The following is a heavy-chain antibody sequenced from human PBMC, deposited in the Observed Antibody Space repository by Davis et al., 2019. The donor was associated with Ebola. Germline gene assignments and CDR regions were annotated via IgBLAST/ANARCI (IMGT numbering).Heavy chain of an antibody. V-gene: IGHV1-18*04. CDR2: ISADSGNT. Sequence: ASVKVSCKASGYTFTSYYIHWVRQAPGQGLEWMGWISADSGNTKYAQNFQGRVTVTTDTSTSTAYMELRSLRSDDTAMYYCARDRYNWNDFDYWGQGTLVTVSS. J-gene: IGHJ4*02. CDR3: ARDRYNWNDFDY. D-gene: IGHD1-20*01. CDR1: GYTFTSYY.